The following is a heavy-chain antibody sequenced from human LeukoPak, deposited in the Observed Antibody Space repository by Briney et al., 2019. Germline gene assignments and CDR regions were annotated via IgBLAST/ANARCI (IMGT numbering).Heavy chain of an antibody. CDR3: ARHYYHSSGSYSFDY. Sequence: PSETLSLTCTVSGGSISSYYRSWIRQPPGKGLEWLGYIYSSGSTNYNPSLESRVTISVDTSKNHFSLKLSSVTAADTAVYYCARHYYHSSGSYSFDYWGQGTLVTVSS. V-gene: IGHV4-59*01. J-gene: IGHJ4*02. CDR1: GGSISSYY. D-gene: IGHD3-22*01. CDR2: IYSSGST.